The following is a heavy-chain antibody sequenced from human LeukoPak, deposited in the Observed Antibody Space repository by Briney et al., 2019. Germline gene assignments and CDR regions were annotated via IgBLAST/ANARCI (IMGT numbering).Heavy chain of an antibody. CDR2: ISSSSSYI. CDR3: ARVPSLISFDY. CDR1: GFTFSSYS. J-gene: IGHJ4*02. D-gene: IGHD2-15*01. V-gene: IGHV3-21*01. Sequence: GGSLRLSCAASGFTFSSYSMNWVRQAPGKGLEWVSSISSSSSYIYYADSVKGRCTISRDNAKNSLYLQMNSLRAEDTAVYYCARVPSLISFDYWGQGTLVTVSS.